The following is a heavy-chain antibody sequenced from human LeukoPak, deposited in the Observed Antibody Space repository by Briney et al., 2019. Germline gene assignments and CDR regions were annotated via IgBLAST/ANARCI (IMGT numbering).Heavy chain of an antibody. Sequence: ASVRVSCKASGYPFTSFGTNWVRQAPGQGPEWMGWISTYNNNRNYAQKLQGRITLTIEKSSDTAYMELRSLRSDDTAVYYCARGEGVFDPWGQGTLVTVSS. CDR2: ISTYNNNR. V-gene: IGHV1-18*01. CDR3: ARGEGVFDP. J-gene: IGHJ5*02. CDR1: GYPFTSFG.